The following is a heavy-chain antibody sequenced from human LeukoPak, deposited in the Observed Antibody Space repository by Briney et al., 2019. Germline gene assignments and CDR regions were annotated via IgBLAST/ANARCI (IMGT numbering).Heavy chain of an antibody. Sequence: SETLSLTCTVTGGSISSGGYYWSWIRQPPGKGLEWIGYIYHSGSTYYNPSLKSRVTISVDRSKNQFSLKLSSVTAADTAVYYCARDSTTNYDFWSGYYKGGAFDIWGQGTMVTVSS. V-gene: IGHV4-30-2*01. CDR1: GGSISSGGYY. CDR2: IYHSGST. D-gene: IGHD3-3*01. CDR3: ARDSTTNYDFWSGYYKGGAFDI. J-gene: IGHJ3*02.